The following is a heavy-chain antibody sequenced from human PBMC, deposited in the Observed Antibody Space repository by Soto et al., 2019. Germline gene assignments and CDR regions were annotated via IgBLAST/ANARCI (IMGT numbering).Heavy chain of an antibody. CDR2: IDPSDSYI. Sequence: GESLKISCKGSGYSFISCWISWVRQMPGKGLEWMGRIDPSDSYIKYSPSFQGHVTISTDKSTSTVYLQWSSLKASDTAMYYCARHYLKQPGANWGQGTLVTVSS. J-gene: IGHJ4*02. CDR3: ARHYLKQPGAN. V-gene: IGHV5-10-1*01. D-gene: IGHD6-13*01. CDR1: GYSFISCW.